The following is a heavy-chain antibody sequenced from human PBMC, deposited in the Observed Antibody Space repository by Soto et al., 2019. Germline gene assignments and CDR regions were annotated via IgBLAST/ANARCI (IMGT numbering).Heavy chain of an antibody. D-gene: IGHD2-15*01. CDR2: IYYSGST. CDR1: GGSISSSSYY. J-gene: IGHJ5*02. Sequence: QLQLQESGPGLVKPSETLSLTCTVSGGSISSSSYYWGWIRQPPGKGLEGVGSIYYSGSTYYNPSLKSRVTISVDTSKNQFSLKLSSVTAADTAVYYCARSGYCSGGSCYLSGWLDPWGQGTLVTVSS. V-gene: IGHV4-39*01. CDR3: ARSGYCSGGSCYLSGWLDP.